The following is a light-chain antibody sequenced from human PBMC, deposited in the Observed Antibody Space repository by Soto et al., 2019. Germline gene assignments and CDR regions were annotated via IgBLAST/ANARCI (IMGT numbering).Light chain of an antibody. V-gene: IGKV1-5*01. Sequence: DIQMTQSPSTLSGSVGDRVTITCRASQTISSWLAWYQQKPGTAPKVLIYHASNLQSGVPSRFSGSGSGTEFTLTISSLQPDDFATYYCQQYNSVYTFGQGTRLEI. CDR2: HAS. CDR3: QQYNSVYT. CDR1: QTISSW. J-gene: IGKJ5*01.